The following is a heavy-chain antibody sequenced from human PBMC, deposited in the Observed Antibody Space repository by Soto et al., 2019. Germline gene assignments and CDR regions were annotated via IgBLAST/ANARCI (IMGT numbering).Heavy chain of an antibody. CDR2: ISYDGSNK. CDR3: ARDHNAADSDFDY. D-gene: IGHD1-26*01. J-gene: IGHJ4*02. V-gene: IGHV3-30-3*01. Sequence: PGGSLRLSCAASGFTFSSYAMHWFRQAPGKGLEWVAVISYDGSNKYYADSVKGRFTISRDNSKNTLYLQMNSLRAEDTAVYYRARDHNAADSDFDYWGQGTLVTVSS. CDR1: GFTFSSYA.